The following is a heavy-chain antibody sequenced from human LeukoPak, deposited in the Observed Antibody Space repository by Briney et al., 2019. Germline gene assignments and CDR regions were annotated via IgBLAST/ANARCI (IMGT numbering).Heavy chain of an antibody. V-gene: IGHV4-30-2*01. D-gene: IGHD2-8*02. J-gene: IGHJ3*02. Sequence: SETLSLTCIVSGGSISGGFYYWSWIRQPPGKGLECIGYIYHSGSTYYNPSFKSRVTISVDGSKNQFSLKLSSVTAADTAVYYCARVLDDAFDIWGQGTMVTVSS. CDR3: ARVLDDAFDI. CDR1: GGSISGGFYY. CDR2: IYHSGST.